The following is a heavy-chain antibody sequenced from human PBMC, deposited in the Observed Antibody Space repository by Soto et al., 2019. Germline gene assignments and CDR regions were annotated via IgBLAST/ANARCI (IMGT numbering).Heavy chain of an antibody. D-gene: IGHD6-19*01. CDR2: ISGGGGRT. Sequence: EVQLLESGGGLVQPGGSLRLSCAASGFTFSSYAMGWVRQAPGKGLEWVSGISGGGGRTYYAASMKGRFTISRDKSKNTLFLQMSSLRVEDTAIYYCAKLAEAVAGTVYGYWGQGTLVTVSS. J-gene: IGHJ4*02. V-gene: IGHV3-23*01. CDR1: GFTFSSYA. CDR3: AKLAEAVAGTVYGY.